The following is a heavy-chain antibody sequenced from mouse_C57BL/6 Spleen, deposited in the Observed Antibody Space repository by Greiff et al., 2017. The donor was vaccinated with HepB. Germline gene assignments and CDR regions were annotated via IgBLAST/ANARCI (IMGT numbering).Heavy chain of an antibody. D-gene: IGHD2-2*01. CDR3: ARNYYGYGAMDY. Sequence: EVKLVESGGGLVKPGGSLKLSCAASGFTFSDYGMHWVRQAPEKGLEWVAYISSGSSTIYYADTVKGRFTISRDNAKNTLFLQMTSLRSEDTAMYYCARNYYGYGAMDYWGQGTSVTVSS. V-gene: IGHV5-17*01. CDR2: ISSGSSTI. CDR1: GFTFSDYG. J-gene: IGHJ4*01.